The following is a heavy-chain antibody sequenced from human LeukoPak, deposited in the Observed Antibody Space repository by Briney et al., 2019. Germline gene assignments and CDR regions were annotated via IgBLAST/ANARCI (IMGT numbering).Heavy chain of an antibody. Sequence: GGSLRLSCAASGFTFSGYYMTWIRQAPGKGLEWVSYISSSGAHTDYANFVKGRFTISRDNAKNLLYLQMNSLRPEDTALYYCARDSSYFDTSGYFTPLDYWGQGTLVAVSS. V-gene: IGHV3-11*06. CDR1: GFTFSGYY. D-gene: IGHD3-22*01. CDR3: ARDSSYFDTSGYFTPLDY. J-gene: IGHJ4*02. CDR2: ISSSGAHT.